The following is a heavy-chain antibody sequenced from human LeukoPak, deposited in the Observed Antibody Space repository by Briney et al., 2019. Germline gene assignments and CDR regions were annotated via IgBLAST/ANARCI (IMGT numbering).Heavy chain of an antibody. CDR2: ISSNGDNT. Sequence: GGPLRLSCAASGFTFSSYSMHWLRQAPGKGLAYVSAISSNGDNTYYAGSVKGRFTISRDNSKNTLYLQMGSLRVEDMGVYYCAREVDRVFDYWGQGNLVTVSS. CDR3: AREVDRVFDY. V-gene: IGHV3-64*02. D-gene: IGHD2-2*01. J-gene: IGHJ4*02. CDR1: GFTFSSYS.